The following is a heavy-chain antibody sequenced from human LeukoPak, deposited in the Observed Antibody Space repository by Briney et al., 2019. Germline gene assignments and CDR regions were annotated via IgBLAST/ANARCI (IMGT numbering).Heavy chain of an antibody. CDR2: ITDSGDWT. CDR3: AKHLSGSRSFDI. Sequence: PGGSLRLSCAASGFTFSSCAMSWVRQAPGKGLEWVSGITDSGDWTYYADSVKSRFTNSRDNSNNTLDLQMNSRRAEDTAVYYCAKHLSGSRSFDIWGQGTMVTVSS. CDR1: GFTFSSCA. J-gene: IGHJ3*02. V-gene: IGHV3-23*01. D-gene: IGHD1-26*01.